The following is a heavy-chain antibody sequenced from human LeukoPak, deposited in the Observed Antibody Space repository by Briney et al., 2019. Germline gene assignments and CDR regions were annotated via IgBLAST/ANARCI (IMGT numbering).Heavy chain of an antibody. J-gene: IGHJ4*02. CDR2: MYYTGST. CDR3: ARAGLGTYYGTYYFDY. D-gene: IGHD1-26*01. V-gene: IGHV4-39*01. Sequence: PSETLSLTCSVSGGSINSGTYYWAWIRQPPGEGLEWIGTMYYTGSTFYNPSLKSRVTISVDTSKNQFSLKLSSVTAADTAVCYCARAGLGTYYGTYYFDYWGQGTLVTVSS. CDR1: GGSINSGTYY.